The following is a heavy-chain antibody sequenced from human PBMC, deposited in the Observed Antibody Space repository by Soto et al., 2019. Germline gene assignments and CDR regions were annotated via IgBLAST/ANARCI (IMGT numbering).Heavy chain of an antibody. CDR1: GGSISSSSYY. J-gene: IGHJ4*02. CDR2: IYYTGST. V-gene: IGHV4-39*01. CDR3: ARGPSSASWYGDY. Sequence: SETLSLTCTVSGGSISSSSYYWGWVRQPPGKGLEWIGSIYYTGSTYYNPSLTSRVTISEDTSKNQISLKLSSVTAADTAVYYCARGPSSASWYGDYWGQGTLVTVSS. D-gene: IGHD6-13*01.